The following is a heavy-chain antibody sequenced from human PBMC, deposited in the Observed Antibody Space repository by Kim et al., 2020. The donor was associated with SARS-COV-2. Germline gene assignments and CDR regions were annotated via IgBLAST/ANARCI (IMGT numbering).Heavy chain of an antibody. CDR3: ARDPSITYYYGSGSYYDY. CDR1: GFTFSSYW. J-gene: IGHJ4*02. Sequence: GGSLRLSCAASGFTFSSYWMSWVRQAPGKGLEWVANIKQDGSEKYYVDSVKGRFTISRDNAKNSLYLQMNSLRAEDTAVYYCARDPSITYYYGSGSYYDYWGQGTLVTVSS. D-gene: IGHD3-10*01. CDR2: IKQDGSEK. V-gene: IGHV3-7*03.